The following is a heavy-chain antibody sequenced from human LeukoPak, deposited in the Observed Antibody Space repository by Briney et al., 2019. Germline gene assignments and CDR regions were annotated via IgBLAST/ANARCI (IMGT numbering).Heavy chain of an antibody. V-gene: IGHV3-7*01. J-gene: IGHJ1*01. CDR3: ARDSPGYGAYVS. D-gene: IGHD5-12*01. CDR2: IKEDGSRE. Sequence: GGALRLSFAASGFTFSTYWMTWVRPAPGKGLEWVANIKEDGSREYYVDSVKGRFTISRDNAKNSLYLQMDSLTAEDTAVYYCARDSPGYGAYVSWGQGTLVSVSS. CDR1: GFTFSTYW.